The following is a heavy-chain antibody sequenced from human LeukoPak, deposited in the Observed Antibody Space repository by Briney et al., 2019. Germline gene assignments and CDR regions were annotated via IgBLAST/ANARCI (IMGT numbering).Heavy chain of an antibody. J-gene: IGHJ4*02. CDR3: ARDPHSGSGY. D-gene: IGHD1-26*01. CDR1: GGSISGSSYY. V-gene: IGHV4-39*07. CDR2: IYYSGST. Sequence: SETLSLTCTVSGGSISGSSYYWGWIRQPPGKGLEWIGSIYYSGSTYYNPSLKSRVTISVDTTKNQFSLKLSSVTAADTAVYYCARDPHSGSGYWGQGTLVTVSS.